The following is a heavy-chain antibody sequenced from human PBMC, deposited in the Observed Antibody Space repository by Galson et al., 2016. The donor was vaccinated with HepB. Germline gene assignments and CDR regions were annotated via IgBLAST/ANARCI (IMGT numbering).Heavy chain of an antibody. CDR3: GKDALFYGSGNYVHY. D-gene: IGHD3-10*01. J-gene: IGHJ4*02. CDR1: GFTFSSYA. Sequence: SLRLSCAASGFTFSSYAMHWVRQAPGKGLEWVAVISYDGSNKYFAASVKGRFTISRDNSKNTLHLQMNSLKAEDTVVYYCGKDALFYGSGNYVHYWSQGTLVTVSS. V-gene: IGHV3-30*04. CDR2: ISYDGSNK.